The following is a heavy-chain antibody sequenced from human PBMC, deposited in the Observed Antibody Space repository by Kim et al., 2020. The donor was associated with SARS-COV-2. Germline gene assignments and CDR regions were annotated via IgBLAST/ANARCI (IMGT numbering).Heavy chain of an antibody. CDR3: AKDDYGDYVDAFDI. D-gene: IGHD4-17*01. J-gene: IGHJ3*02. V-gene: IGHV3-23*01. Sequence: ADSGKGRVTISRDNSKNTLYLQMNSLRDEDTAVYYCAKDDYGDYVDAFDIWGQGTKVTVSS.